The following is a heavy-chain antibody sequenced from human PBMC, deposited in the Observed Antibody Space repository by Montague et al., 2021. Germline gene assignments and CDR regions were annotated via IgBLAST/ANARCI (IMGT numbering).Heavy chain of an antibody. CDR2: ITASGSTT. CDR1: GFTFRSYA. Sequence: SLRLSCAASGFTFRSYAMSWVRQSAGKGLEWVSTITASGSTTYYKDPVKGRFTISRDNSKNALYLQMNSLRAEDTAIYFCANARVAVAGAEDYWGQGALVTVSS. V-gene: IGHV3-23*01. CDR3: ANARVAVAGAEDY. J-gene: IGHJ4*02. D-gene: IGHD6-19*01.